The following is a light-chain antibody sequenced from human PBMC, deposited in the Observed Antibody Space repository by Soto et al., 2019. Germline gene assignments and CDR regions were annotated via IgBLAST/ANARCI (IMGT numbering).Light chain of an antibody. V-gene: IGLV2-14*01. CDR3: GSFTTWSTST. CDR2: EVS. Sequence: QSALTQPASVSGSPGQSITISCSGTTRDIGNYNFVSWYQHHPGKAPKLIIYEVSRRPPGISSRFSGSKSGNTASLTISGLQAEDEADYYCGSFTTWSTSTFGGGTKLTVL. CDR1: TRDIGNYNF. J-gene: IGLJ2*01.